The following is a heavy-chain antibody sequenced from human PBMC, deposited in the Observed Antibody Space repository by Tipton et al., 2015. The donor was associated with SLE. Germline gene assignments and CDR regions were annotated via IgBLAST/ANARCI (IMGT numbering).Heavy chain of an antibody. D-gene: IGHD6-13*01. CDR2: IYHSGST. CDR3: ARVIAAAGTYYYYYMDV. J-gene: IGHJ6*03. Sequence: TLSLTCTVSGGSISSGYYWGWIRQPPGKGLEWIGSIYHSGSTYYNPSLKSRVTISVDTSKNQFSLKLSSVTAADTAVYYCARVIAAAGTYYYYYMDVWGKGTTVTVSS. CDR1: GGSISSGYY. V-gene: IGHV4-38-2*02.